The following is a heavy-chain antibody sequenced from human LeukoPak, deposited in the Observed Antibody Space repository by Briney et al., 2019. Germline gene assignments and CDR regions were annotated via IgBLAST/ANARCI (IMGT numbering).Heavy chain of an antibody. V-gene: IGHV1-2*02. Sequence: ASVKVSCKASGGTFSSYAISWVRQAPGQGLEWMGWINPNSGGTNYAQNFQARVTMTRDTSFSTAYMELSRLRSDDTAVYYCARDGNWGSLRGAFDIWGQGTMVTVSS. D-gene: IGHD7-27*01. CDR3: ARDGNWGSLRGAFDI. CDR2: INPNSGGT. CDR1: GGTFSSYA. J-gene: IGHJ3*02.